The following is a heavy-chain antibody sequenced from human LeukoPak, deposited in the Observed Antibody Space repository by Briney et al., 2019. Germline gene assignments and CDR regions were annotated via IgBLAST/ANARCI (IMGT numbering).Heavy chain of an antibody. CDR3: ARRRLGYCSGGSCYLLDYYYYGMDV. CDR2: IIPIFGTA. V-gene: IGHV1-69*13. J-gene: IGHJ6*02. CDR1: GGTFSSYA. D-gene: IGHD2-15*01. Sequence: SVKVSCKASGGTFSSYAISWVRQAPGQGLEWMGGIIPIFGTANYAQKFQGRVTITADESTSTAYMELSSPRSEDTAVYYCARRRLGYCSGGSCYLLDYYYYGMDVWGQGTTVTVSS.